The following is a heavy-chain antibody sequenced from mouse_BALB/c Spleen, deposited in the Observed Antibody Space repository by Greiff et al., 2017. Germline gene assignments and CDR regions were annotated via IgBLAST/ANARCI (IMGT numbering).Heavy chain of an antibody. J-gene: IGHJ4*01. V-gene: IGHV5-6-2*01. Sequence: EVQRVESGGGLVKLGGSLKLSCAASGFTFSSYYMAWVRQTPEKRLELVAAINSNGGSTYYPDTVKGRFTISRDNAKNTLYLQMSSLKSEDTALYYCARHVITYAMDYWGQGTSVTVSS. CDR3: ARHVITYAMDY. CDR2: INSNGGST. D-gene: IGHD2-4*01. CDR1: GFTFSSYY.